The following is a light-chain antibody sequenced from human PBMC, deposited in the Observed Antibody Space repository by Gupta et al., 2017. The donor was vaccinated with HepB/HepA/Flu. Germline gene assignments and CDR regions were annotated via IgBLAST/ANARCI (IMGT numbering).Light chain of an antibody. CDR1: QRVSNTY. CDR2: GAS. V-gene: IGKV3-20*01. Sequence: EIVLTQSPGTLSLSAGERATLSCRARQRVSNTYLAWYQQRPGQAPRLLIFGASIRATGIPDRFSGGGDGADFTLTISRREPEDFAMYYCQQHGNLVPWTFGQGTKVEIK. CDR3: QQHGNLVPWT. J-gene: IGKJ1*01.